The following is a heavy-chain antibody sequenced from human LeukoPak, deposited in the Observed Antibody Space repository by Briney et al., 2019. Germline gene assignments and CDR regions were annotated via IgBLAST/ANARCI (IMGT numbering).Heavy chain of an antibody. CDR1: GFTFSSYA. CDR2: ISGSGGST. D-gene: IGHD2-2*02. V-gene: IGHV3-23*01. J-gene: IGHJ4*02. CDR3: AKGSTIPTVWYFDY. Sequence: GGSLRLSCAASGFTFSSYAMSGVRQAPGKGLEWVSAISGSGGSTYYADSVKGRFTISRDNSKNTLYLQMNSLRAEDTAVYYCAKGSTIPTVWYFDYWGQGTLVTVSS.